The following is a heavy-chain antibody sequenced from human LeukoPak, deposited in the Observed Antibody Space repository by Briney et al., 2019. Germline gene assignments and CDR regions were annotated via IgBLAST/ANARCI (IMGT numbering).Heavy chain of an antibody. J-gene: IGHJ4*02. V-gene: IGHV3-23*01. CDR2: IGGSDGST. CDR3: AKDRGTAVAGSFDY. Sequence: GGSLRLSCAASGFTFSSYAMSWVRQAPGKGLEWVSAIGGSDGSTYYADSVKGRFTISRDNSKNTLYLQMNSLRAEDTAVYYCAKDRGTAVAGSFDYWGQGTLVTVSS. CDR1: GFTFSSYA. D-gene: IGHD6-19*01.